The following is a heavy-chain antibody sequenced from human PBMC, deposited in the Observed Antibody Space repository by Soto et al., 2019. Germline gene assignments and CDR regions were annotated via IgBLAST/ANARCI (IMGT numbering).Heavy chain of an antibody. Sequence: GGSLRLSCAASGFTFSSYAMSWVRQAPGKGLEWVSAISGSGGSTYYADSVKGRFTISRDNSKNTLYLQMNSLRAEDTAVYYCAKDSIGAGTLFAVSGPYYYYGMDVWGQGTTVTVS. J-gene: IGHJ6*02. CDR3: AKDSIGAGTLFAVSGPYYYYGMDV. CDR2: ISGSGGST. CDR1: GFTFSSYA. V-gene: IGHV3-23*01. D-gene: IGHD6-13*01.